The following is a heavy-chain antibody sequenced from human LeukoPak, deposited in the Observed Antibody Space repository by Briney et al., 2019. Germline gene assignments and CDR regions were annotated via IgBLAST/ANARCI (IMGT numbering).Heavy chain of an antibody. CDR3: ARAPQKRGYWYYYYYYMDV. Sequence: SETLSLTCTVSGYSISSGYYWGWIRQPPGKGLEWIGYIYYSGSTNYNPSLKSRVTISVDTSKNQFSLKLSSVTAADTAVYYCARAPQKRGYWYYYYYYMDVWGKGTTVTVSS. V-gene: IGHV4-61*01. CDR1: GYSISSGYY. J-gene: IGHJ6*03. D-gene: IGHD3-22*01. CDR2: IYYSGST.